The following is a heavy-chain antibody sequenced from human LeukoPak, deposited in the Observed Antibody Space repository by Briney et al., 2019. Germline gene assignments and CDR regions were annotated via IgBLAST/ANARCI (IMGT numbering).Heavy chain of an antibody. J-gene: IGHJ5*02. CDR1: GYTFTGYY. Sequence: ASVKVSCKASGYTFTGYYMHWVRQAPGQGLEWMGWINPNSGGTNYAQKFQGRVTMTRDTSISTAYMELSRPRSDDTAVYYCARELSRLGYCSSTSCYRGFDPWGQGTLVTVSS. CDR3: ARELSRLGYCSSTSCYRGFDP. V-gene: IGHV1-2*02. D-gene: IGHD2-2*01. CDR2: INPNSGGT.